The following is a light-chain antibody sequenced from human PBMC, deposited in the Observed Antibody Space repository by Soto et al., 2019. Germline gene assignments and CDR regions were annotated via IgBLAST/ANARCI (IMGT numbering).Light chain of an antibody. J-gene: IGKJ4*01. Sequence: DIVFTQSPGTLSLSPGERASLSCRASQNVNTFLAWYQQKPGQAPRLLIYDASNRATGIPARFSGSGSGTDFTPTINSLEPEDFAVYYCQQRNNWPLTFGAGTKVDIK. CDR3: QQRNNWPLT. CDR2: DAS. V-gene: IGKV3-11*01. CDR1: QNVNTF.